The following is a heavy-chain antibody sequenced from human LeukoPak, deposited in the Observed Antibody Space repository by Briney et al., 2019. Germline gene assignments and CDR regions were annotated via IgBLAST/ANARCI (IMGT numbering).Heavy chain of an antibody. CDR1: GYTLTAYY. V-gene: IGHV1-2*06. CDR2: INPNSGGT. J-gene: IGHJ3*02. Sequence: ASVKVSCKASGYTLTAYYIHWVRQAPGQGLEWMGRINPNSGGTTYAQKFQGRVTMTRDTSIGTAYMELSSLRSDDTAVYYCASPYYESSGLYVDAFDIWGQGTMVTVSS. CDR3: ASPYYESSGLYVDAFDI. D-gene: IGHD3-22*01.